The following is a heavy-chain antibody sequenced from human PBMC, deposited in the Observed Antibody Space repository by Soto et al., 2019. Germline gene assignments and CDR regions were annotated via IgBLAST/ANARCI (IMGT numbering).Heavy chain of an antibody. V-gene: IGHV3-13*04. CDR1: GFTFSSYD. CDR3: AREGGYGSETDYYYGMDV. J-gene: IGHJ6*01. D-gene: IGHD3-10*01. Sequence: EVQLVESGGGLVQPGGSLRLSCAASGFTFSSYDMHWVRQATGKGLEWVSAIGTAGDTYYPGSVKGRFTISRENAKXSXYLQMNSLRAGDTAVYYCAREGGYGSETDYYYGMDVWGQGTTVTVSS. CDR2: IGTAGDT.